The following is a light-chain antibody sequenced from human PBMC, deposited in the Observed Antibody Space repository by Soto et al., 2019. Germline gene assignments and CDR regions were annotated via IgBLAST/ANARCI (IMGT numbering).Light chain of an antibody. CDR2: AAS. J-gene: IGKJ2*01. CDR1: QSISRY. Sequence: DIQMTQSPSSLSASVGDRVNITCRASQSISRYLNWYQHKPGKAPKLLIYAASPLQSGVPSRFSGSGSGTDFTLTISSLQPEDFAAYYCQQSYSTPYTSGPGTKLEI. V-gene: IGKV1-39*01. CDR3: QQSYSTPYT.